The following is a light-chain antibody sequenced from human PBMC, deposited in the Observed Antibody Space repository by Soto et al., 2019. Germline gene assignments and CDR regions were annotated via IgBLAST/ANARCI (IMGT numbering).Light chain of an antibody. CDR2: EVS. CDR1: SSDVGGYNF. CDR3: SSYTSSSNHV. V-gene: IGLV2-14*01. J-gene: IGLJ1*01. Sequence: QSALTQPASVSGSPGQSITISCTGASSDVGGYNFVSWYQQHPGKAPKLMIFEVSTRPPGVSNRFSGSKSGNTASLTISGLQAEDEADYYCSSYTSSSNHVFGTGTKVTVL.